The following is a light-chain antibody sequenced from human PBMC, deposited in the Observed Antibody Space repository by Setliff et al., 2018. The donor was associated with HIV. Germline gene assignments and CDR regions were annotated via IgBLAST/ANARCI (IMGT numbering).Light chain of an antibody. CDR1: SGDVGRYNL. CDR3: CSNTGSNTYV. CDR2: QAS. J-gene: IGLJ1*01. Sequence: QSALTQPASVSGSPGQSITISCTGTSGDVGRYNLVSWHQQQPGKPPKLMIYQASKRPSGVSNRFSGSKSGNTASLTISGLQADDEADYYCCSNTGSNTYVFGTGTKVTVL. V-gene: IGLV2-23*01.